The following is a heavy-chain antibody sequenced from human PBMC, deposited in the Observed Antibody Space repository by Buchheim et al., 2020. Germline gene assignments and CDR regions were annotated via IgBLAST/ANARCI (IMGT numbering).Heavy chain of an antibody. CDR1: GFIFSTYA. CDR2: ISGSGGTT. V-gene: IGHV3-23*01. J-gene: IGHJ5*02. CDR3: AKDAHSGGWDPPT. D-gene: IGHD6-19*01. Sequence: EVQLLESGGGLVQPGGSLRLSCAASGFIFSTYAMSWVRQAPGKGLEWVSGISGSGGTTEYADSVKGRFSISRDNSKNTLYLQLNSLRAEDTAVYYCAKDAHSGGWDPPTWGQGTL.